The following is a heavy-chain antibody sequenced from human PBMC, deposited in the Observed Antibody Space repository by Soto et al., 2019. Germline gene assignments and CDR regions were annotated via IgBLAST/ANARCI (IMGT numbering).Heavy chain of an antibody. CDR1: GGSISSSNW. J-gene: IGHJ4*02. D-gene: IGHD6-19*01. CDR3: AIRYLPWVRLALAGTIFDC. Sequence: TSETLSLTGAVCGGSISSSNWWRWVRQPPGKGLELIGEIYHSVSTNYNRSLKSRVNISVDKSKKQFSLKLSSVTPADTAVYYCAIRYLPWVRLALAGTIFDCFGQGTLITVCS. V-gene: IGHV4-4*02. CDR2: IYHSVST.